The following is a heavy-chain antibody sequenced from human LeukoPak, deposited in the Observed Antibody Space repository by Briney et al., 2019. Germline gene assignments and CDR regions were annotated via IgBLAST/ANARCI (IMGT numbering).Heavy chain of an antibody. CDR1: GGSISSYY. D-gene: IGHD6-6*01. V-gene: IGHV4-4*07. Sequence: SETLSLTCTVSGGSISSYYWSWIRQPAGKGLEWIGRIYASGSTNYNPSLKSRVTMSVDTSKNQFSLKLTSVTAADTAVYYCAREYSSSSGKYTFDIWGQGTMVTVSS. CDR3: AREYSSSSGKYTFDI. J-gene: IGHJ3*02. CDR2: IYASGST.